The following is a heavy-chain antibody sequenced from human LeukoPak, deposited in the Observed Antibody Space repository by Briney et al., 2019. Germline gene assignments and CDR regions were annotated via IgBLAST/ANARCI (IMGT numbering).Heavy chain of an antibody. Sequence: GGSLRLSCAASGFTFSSYSMNWVRQAPGKGLEWVSSISSSSSYIYYADSVKGRFTISRDNAKNPLYLQMNSLRAEDTAVYYCARETADIVVVPAATYGMDVWGKGTTVTVSS. J-gene: IGHJ6*04. CDR3: ARETADIVVVPAATYGMDV. CDR1: GFTFSSYS. D-gene: IGHD2-2*01. V-gene: IGHV3-21*01. CDR2: ISSSSSYI.